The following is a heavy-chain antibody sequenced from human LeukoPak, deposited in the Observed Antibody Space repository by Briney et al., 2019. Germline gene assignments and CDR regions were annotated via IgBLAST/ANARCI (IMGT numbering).Heavy chain of an antibody. CDR1: GYTFTSYD. V-gene: IGHV1-8*01. CDR3: ARMAYYYDSNGYHTTYYFDY. Sequence: ASVKVSCKASGYTFTSYDINWVRQATGQGLEWMGWMNPNSGNTGYAQKFQGRVTMTRNTSISTAYMELSSLRSEDTAVYYCARMAYYYDSNGYHTTYYFDYWGQGTLVTVSS. D-gene: IGHD3-22*01. CDR2: MNPNSGNT. J-gene: IGHJ4*02.